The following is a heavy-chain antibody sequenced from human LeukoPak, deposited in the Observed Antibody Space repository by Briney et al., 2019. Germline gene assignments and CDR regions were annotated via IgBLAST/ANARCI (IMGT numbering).Heavy chain of an antibody. CDR1: GDTFSSYA. J-gene: IGHJ4*02. CDR3: AREPVVVVAAPDY. Sequence: GASVKVSCKASGDTFSSYAISWVRQAPGQGLEWMGRIIPILGIANYAQKFQGRVTITADKSTSTAYMELSSLRSEDTAVYYCAREPVVVVAAPDYWGQGTLVTVSS. CDR2: IIPILGIA. D-gene: IGHD2-15*01. V-gene: IGHV1-69*04.